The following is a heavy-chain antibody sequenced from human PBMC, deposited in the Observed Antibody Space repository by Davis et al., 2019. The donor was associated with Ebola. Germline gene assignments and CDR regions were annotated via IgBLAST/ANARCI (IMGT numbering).Heavy chain of an antibody. V-gene: IGHV3-7*01. D-gene: IGHD3-3*01. CDR2: IKHDGREK. CDR1: GFTFSNYY. CDR3: ARDRLSHDFWSTPLPPAYFDS. J-gene: IGHJ4*02. Sequence: PGGSLRLSCAASGFTFSNYYMNWVRQAPGKGLEWVANIKHDGREKYYVDSVKGRFTISRDNAKNSLYLQMNSLRAEDTAVYYCARDRLSHDFWSTPLPPAYFDSWGQGTLVTVSS.